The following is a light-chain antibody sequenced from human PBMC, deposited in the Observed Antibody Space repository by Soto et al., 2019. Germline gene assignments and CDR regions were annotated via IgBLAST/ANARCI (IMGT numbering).Light chain of an antibody. CDR3: SSYISSSTFVV. Sequence: QSALTQPPSASGTPGQRVPISCSASGPYIEVNAINWYQQVPGTAPRLLIYNDLQRPSGVPDRFSGSRSGSSASLVIVGLQSEDEADYYCSSYISSSTFVVFGGGTKLTVL. CDR1: GPYIEVNA. J-gene: IGLJ2*01. CDR2: NDL. V-gene: IGLV1-44*01.